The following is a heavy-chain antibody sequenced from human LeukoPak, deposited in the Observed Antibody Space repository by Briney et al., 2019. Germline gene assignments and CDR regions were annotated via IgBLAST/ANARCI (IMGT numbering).Heavy chain of an antibody. D-gene: IGHD3-16*02. CDR1: EFSVGSNY. CDR2: IYSGGST. V-gene: IGHV3-66*04. Sequence: GGSLRLSCAASEFSVGSNYMTWVRQAPGKGLEWVSLIYSGGSTYYADSVKGRFTISRDNSKNTLYLQMNSLRAEDTAVYYCARRTYRYVFDYWGQGTLVTVSS. CDR3: ARRTYRYVFDY. J-gene: IGHJ4*02.